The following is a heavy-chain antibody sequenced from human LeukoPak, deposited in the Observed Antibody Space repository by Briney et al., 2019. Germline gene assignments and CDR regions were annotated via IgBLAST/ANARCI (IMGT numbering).Heavy chain of an antibody. V-gene: IGHV4-59*01. CDR2: IYYSGST. CDR1: GGSISSYY. CDR3: ASHYGSGFGS. J-gene: IGHJ4*02. D-gene: IGHD3-10*01. Sequence: SSETLSLTCTVSGGSISSYYWSWIRQPPGKGLEWIGYIYYSGSTNYNPSLKSRVTISIDTSKNQFSLKLSSVTAADTAIYYCASHYGSGFGSWGQGTLVTVSS.